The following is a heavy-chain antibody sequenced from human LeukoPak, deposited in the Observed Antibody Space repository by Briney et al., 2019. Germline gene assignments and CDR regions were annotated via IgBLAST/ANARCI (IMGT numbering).Heavy chain of an antibody. CDR2: IGGRDGST. CDR3: AKGHYYGSGSLDY. D-gene: IGHD3-10*01. V-gene: IGHV3-23*01. Sequence: GESLRLTCAASGFTFSSYGMSWVRQAPGKGLEWVSAIGGRDGSTYYADSLKGRFTISRDNSKNTLYVQMNSLRAEDTAVYYCAKGHYYGSGSLDYWGQGTLVTVSS. CDR1: GFTFSSYG. J-gene: IGHJ4*02.